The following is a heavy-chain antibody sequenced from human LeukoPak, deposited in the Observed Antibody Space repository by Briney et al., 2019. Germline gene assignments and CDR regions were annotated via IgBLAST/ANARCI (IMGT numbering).Heavy chain of an antibody. V-gene: IGHV3-49*04. CDR3: SRDSSWSFDY. Sequence: GGSLRLSCAASGFMFNRYSMTWVRQAPGKGLEWVGFIRSKAYGGTTEYAASVEGRFTISRDDSKSIVYLQMNSPKTEDTAVYYCSRDSSWSFDYWGQGTLVTVSS. CDR1: GFMFNRYS. J-gene: IGHJ4*02. CDR2: IRSKAYGGTT. D-gene: IGHD6-13*01.